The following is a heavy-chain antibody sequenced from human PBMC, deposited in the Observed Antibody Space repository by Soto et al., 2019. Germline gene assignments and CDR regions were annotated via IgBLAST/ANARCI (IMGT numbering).Heavy chain of an antibody. J-gene: IGHJ4*02. D-gene: IGHD3-16*01. V-gene: IGHV4-39*07. CDR3: ARFMKDYVDY. Sequence: SETLSLTCTVSGGSISSSSYYWGWIRQPPGKGLEWIGEINHSGSTDYNPSLKSRVTISVDTSKNQFSLKLSSVTAADTAVYYCARFMKDYVDYWGQGTLVTVSS. CDR1: GGSISSSSYY. CDR2: INHSGST.